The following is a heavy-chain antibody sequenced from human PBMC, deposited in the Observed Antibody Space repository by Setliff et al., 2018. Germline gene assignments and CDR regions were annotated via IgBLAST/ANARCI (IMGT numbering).Heavy chain of an antibody. D-gene: IGHD1-1*01. V-gene: IGHV4-38-2*02. CDR2: IDRSGNT. CDR3: ARVRNTQNGFFDY. CDR1: GFSITNGFY. J-gene: IGHJ4*02. Sequence: SETLSLTCSVSGFSITNGFYWGWIRQPPGKGLEWIGSIDRSGNTYYNPSLKSRLTISVDTSKSQFSLRLTSVTAADTAIYYCARVRNTQNGFFDYWSQGMLVTVSS.